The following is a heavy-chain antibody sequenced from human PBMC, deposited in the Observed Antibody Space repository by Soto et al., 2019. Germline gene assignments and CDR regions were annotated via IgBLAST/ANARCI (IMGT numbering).Heavy chain of an antibody. Sequence: ASETLSLTCTVSGGSISSYYWSWIRQPPGKGLEWIGYIYYSGSTNYNPSLKSRVTISVDTSKNQFSLKLSSVTAADTAVYYCARHHHFSSRQWLMDVWGKGTTVTVSS. J-gene: IGHJ6*04. D-gene: IGHD6-19*01. CDR1: GGSISSYY. V-gene: IGHV4-59*08. CDR3: ARHHHFSSRQWLMDV. CDR2: IYYSGST.